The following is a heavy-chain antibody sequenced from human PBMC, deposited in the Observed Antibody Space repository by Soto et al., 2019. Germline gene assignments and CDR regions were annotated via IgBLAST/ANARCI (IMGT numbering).Heavy chain of an antibody. D-gene: IGHD5-12*01. Sequence: EVQLVESGGGLVQPGGSLRLSCAASGFTFSSYSMNWVRQAPGKGLEWVSYISSSSRTIYYADSVKGRFTISRDNAKNSLYLQMNSLSAEDTAVYYCARADSGYAHGYCYYGMDVWGQGTTVTVSS. CDR2: ISSSSRTI. CDR3: ARADSGYAHGYCYYGMDV. V-gene: IGHV3-48*01. CDR1: GFTFSSYS. J-gene: IGHJ6*02.